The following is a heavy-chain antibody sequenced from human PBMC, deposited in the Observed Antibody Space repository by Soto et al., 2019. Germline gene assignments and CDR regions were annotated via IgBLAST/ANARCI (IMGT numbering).Heavy chain of an antibody. V-gene: IGHV4-39*01. CDR2: IYYSGST. J-gene: IGHJ4*02. CDR1: GGSISSSSYY. D-gene: IGHD5-18*01. CDR3: ARGRGYSYGTPDY. Sequence: QLQLQESGPGLVKPSETLSLTCTVSGGSISSSSYYWGWIRQPPGKGLEWIGSIYYSGSTYYNPSLKSRVTISVDTSKNQFSLKLSYVTAADTAVYYCARGRGYSYGTPDYWGQGTLVTVSS.